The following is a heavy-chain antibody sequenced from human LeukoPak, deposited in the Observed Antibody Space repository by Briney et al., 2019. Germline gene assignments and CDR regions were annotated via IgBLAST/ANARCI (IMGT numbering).Heavy chain of an antibody. V-gene: IGHV3-21*01. D-gene: IGHD3-3*01. CDR3: ARGPYYDFWSGYYTGDYYYYYMDV. J-gene: IGHJ6*03. Sequence: GGSLRLSCAASGFTLSSYSMNWVRQAPGKGLEWVSCISSSSSYIYYADSVKGRFTISRDNAKKSLYLQMNSLRAEDTAVYYCARGPYYDFWSGYYTGDYYYYYMDVWGKGTTVTVSS. CDR1: GFTLSSYS. CDR2: ISSSSSYI.